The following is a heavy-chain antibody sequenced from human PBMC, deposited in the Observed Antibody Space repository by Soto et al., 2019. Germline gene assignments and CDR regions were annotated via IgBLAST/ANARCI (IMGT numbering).Heavy chain of an antibody. D-gene: IGHD3-3*02. Sequence: EVQLVESGGGLVQPGGSLRLSCAASGFTFSSYSMNWVRQAPGKGLEWVSYISSSSSTIYYADSVKGRFTISRDNAKNSLYLQMNSLRAEDTAVYYCASTFAAFPNWYFDLWVRGTLVTVSS. CDR2: ISSSSSTI. J-gene: IGHJ2*01. CDR1: GFTFSSYS. CDR3: ASTFAAFPNWYFDL. V-gene: IGHV3-48*01.